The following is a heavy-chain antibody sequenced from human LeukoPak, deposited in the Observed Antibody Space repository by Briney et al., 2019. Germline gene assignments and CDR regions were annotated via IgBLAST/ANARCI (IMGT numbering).Heavy chain of an antibody. CDR2: VSGSGHTT. J-gene: IGHJ4*02. D-gene: IGHD1-26*01. CDR1: GFTCSYYG. CDR3: AKDLGATRSSFDY. V-gene: IGHV3-23*01. Sequence: GGSLRLSCATSGFTCSYYGMSWVRQAPGKGLEWVSAVSGSGHTTYYADSVKGRFTISRDNSKDTIYLQMNSLRAEDTAVYFCAKDLGATRSSFDYWGQGTLVTVSS.